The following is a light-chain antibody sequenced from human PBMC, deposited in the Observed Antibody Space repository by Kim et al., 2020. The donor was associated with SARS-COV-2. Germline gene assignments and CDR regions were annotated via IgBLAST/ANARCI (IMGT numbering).Light chain of an antibody. CDR2: VAS. Sequence: EIVLTQSPATLSLSPGERATLSCRASQSVSSYLAWYQQKPGQAPRLLIYVASNRATGIPARFSGSGSGTDFTLTISSLEPEDFAVYYCQQRSNWNTFGGGTKLEI. CDR3: QQRSNWNT. J-gene: IGKJ4*01. V-gene: IGKV3-11*01. CDR1: QSVSSY.